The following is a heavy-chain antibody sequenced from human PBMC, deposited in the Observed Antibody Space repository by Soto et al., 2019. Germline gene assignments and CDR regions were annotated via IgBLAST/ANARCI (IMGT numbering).Heavy chain of an antibody. V-gene: IGHV1-18*01. D-gene: IGHD3-22*01. CDR2: ISAYNGNT. CDR1: GYTFTSYG. Sequence: ASVKVSCKASGYTFTSYGISWVRQAPGQGLEWMGWISAYNGNTNYAQKLQGRVTMTTDTSTSTAYMELRSLRSDDTAVYYCARDLRVGYYDSSGPYGMDVWGQGTTVTVSS. J-gene: IGHJ6*02. CDR3: ARDLRVGYYDSSGPYGMDV.